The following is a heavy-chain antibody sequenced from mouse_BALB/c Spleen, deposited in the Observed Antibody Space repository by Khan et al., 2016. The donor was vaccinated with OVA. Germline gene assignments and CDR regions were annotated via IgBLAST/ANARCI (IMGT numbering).Heavy chain of an antibody. Sequence: VQLQQSGPDLVKPGASVKMSCKASGYTFTNYVMHWVKQKPGRGLEWIGYINPYNDGIRYNEKFKDKATLTSDKSSSTAYMELSSLTSEDSAVYYCAREASNWDFSCAYWGQGTLVTVSA. CDR1: GYTFTNYV. CDR2: INPYNDGI. V-gene: IGHV1S136*01. D-gene: IGHD4-1*01. CDR3: AREASNWDFSCAY. J-gene: IGHJ3*01.